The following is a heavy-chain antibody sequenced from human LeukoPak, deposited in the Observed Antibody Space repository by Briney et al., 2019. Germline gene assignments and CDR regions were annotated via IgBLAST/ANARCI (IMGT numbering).Heavy chain of an antibody. D-gene: IGHD2-2*01. CDR2: IYHSGST. CDR3: ARGVYCSYTSCYSNAFDI. Sequence: SETLSLTCTVSGGSISHFYWTWIRQPPGKGLEWIGYIYHSGSTTYNPSLKSRVTISVDTSKNQFSLKLSSVTAADTAVYYCARGVYCSYTSCYSNAFDIWGQGSLVTVSS. V-gene: IGHV4-59*01. J-gene: IGHJ3*02. CDR1: GGSISHFY.